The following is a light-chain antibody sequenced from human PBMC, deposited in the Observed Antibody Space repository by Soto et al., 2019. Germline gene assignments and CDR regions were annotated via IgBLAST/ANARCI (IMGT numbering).Light chain of an antibody. Sequence: DIPMTQSPSSLSASVGDRVTITCRASQTISNNLNWYQQKPGKAPQLLIYAASTLQSGVPSRFSGSGSGTDFTLTISSLQPEDFATYYCQQSYTTLDYTFGQGTKLEIK. J-gene: IGKJ2*01. CDR1: QTISNN. CDR3: QQSYTTLDYT. CDR2: AAS. V-gene: IGKV1-39*01.